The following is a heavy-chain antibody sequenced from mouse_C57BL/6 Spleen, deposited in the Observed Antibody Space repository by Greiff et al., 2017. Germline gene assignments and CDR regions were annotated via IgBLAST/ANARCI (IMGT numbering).Heavy chain of an antibody. Sequence: QQPGQGLEWIGEIDPSDSYTNYNHKFKGKATLTVDTSSRTAYMQLSSLPSENSAVYYCARGSPMDYWGQGTSVTVSS. CDR2: IDPSDSYT. J-gene: IGHJ4*01. CDR3: ARGSPMDY. V-gene: IGHV1-50*01.